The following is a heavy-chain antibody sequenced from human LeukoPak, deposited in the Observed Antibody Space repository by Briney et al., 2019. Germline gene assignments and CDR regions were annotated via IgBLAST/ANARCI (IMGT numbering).Heavy chain of an antibody. CDR3: ARDVVSGGYIDY. CDR2: VYHGGST. Sequence: SETLSLTCAVSGYSMSSGYYWGWIRQPPGKGLEWIGSVYHGGSTYYNPSLKSRVTISVDTSINQFSLKLRSVTAADTAVYYCARDVVSGGYIDYWGQGTLVTVSS. J-gene: IGHJ4*02. V-gene: IGHV4-38-2*02. CDR1: GYSMSSGYY. D-gene: IGHD3-16*01.